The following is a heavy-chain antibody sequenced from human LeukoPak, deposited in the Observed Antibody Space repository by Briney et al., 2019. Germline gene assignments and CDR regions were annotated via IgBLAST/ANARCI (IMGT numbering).Heavy chain of an antibody. Sequence: SETLSLTCSVSGDSIISDDYYWGWVRQPPGKGLEWIASIYYTGSSYYYPSLKSRVTMSVDTSKNQFSLNLTSVTAADTAVYYCARPAGGFYDVTGHYYPWGQGTLVTVSS. CDR1: GDSIISDDYY. CDR2: IYYTGSS. V-gene: IGHV4-39*07. CDR3: ARPAGGFYDVTGHYYP. J-gene: IGHJ5*02. D-gene: IGHD3-22*01.